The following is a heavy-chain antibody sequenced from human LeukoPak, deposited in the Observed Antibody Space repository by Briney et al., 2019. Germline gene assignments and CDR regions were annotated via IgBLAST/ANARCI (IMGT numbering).Heavy chain of an antibody. J-gene: IGHJ4*02. CDR3: ARVTWLQSDY. V-gene: IGHV3-48*03. D-gene: IGHD5-24*01. CDR2: IGGSLSAM. Sequence: PGGSLRLSCATSGFGFSRYEMKWVRQAPGKGLEWVAYIGGSLSAMNYADSVRGRFTISRDNANNSLYLQMNSLRVEDTAIYYCARVTWLQSDYWGRGTLVTVSS. CDR1: GFGFSRYE.